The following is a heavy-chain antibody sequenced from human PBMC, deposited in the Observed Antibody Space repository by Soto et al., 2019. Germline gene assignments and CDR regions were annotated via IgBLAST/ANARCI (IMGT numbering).Heavy chain of an antibody. V-gene: IGHV3-53*01. D-gene: IGHD5-18*01. CDR1: GFTVSSNY. Sequence: GGSLRLSCAASGFTVSSNYMSWVRQAPGKGLEWVSVIYSGGSTYYADSVKGRFTISRDNSKNTLYLQMNSLRAEDTAVYYCARTGGARGYSYGYYFDYWGQGTLVTVSS. CDR2: IYSGGST. CDR3: ARTGGARGYSYGYYFDY. J-gene: IGHJ4*02.